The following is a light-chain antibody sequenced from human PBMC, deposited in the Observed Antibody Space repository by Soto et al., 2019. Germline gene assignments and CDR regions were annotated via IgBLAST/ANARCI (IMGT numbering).Light chain of an antibody. CDR2: AAS. CDR1: QGISSY. J-gene: IGKJ1*01. Sequence: DIQMTQSPSSLSASVGDRVTITCRASQGISSYLAWYQQKPGKVPKLLIYAASTLQSGVPSRFSGSGSGTDFTLTISRLQPEDVAVYYCQQYYSTPWTFGQGTKVEIK. CDR3: QQYYSTPWT. V-gene: IGKV1-27*01.